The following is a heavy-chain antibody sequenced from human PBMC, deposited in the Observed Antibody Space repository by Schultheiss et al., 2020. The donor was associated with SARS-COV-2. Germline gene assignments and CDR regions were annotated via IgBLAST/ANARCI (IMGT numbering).Heavy chain of an antibody. CDR3: ATSPGICSGGSCSDGYYGMDV. J-gene: IGHJ6*02. V-gene: IGHV3-74*01. Sequence: GESLRLSCAASRFTFSSYWMHWVRQAPGKGLVWVSRINSDGSSTSYADSVKGRFTISRDNAKNTLYLQMNSLRAEDTAVYYCATSPGICSGGSCSDGYYGMDVWGQGTTVTVSS. D-gene: IGHD2-15*01. CDR1: RFTFSSYW. CDR2: INSDGSST.